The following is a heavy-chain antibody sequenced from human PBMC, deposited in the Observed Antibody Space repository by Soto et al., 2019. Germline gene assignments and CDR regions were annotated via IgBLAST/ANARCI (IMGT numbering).Heavy chain of an antibody. Sequence: ASVKVSCKASGGTFSSYAISWVRQAPGQGLEWMGGIIPIFGTANYAQKFQGRVTITADESTSTAYMELSSLRSEDTAEYYCASGSAGYYDSSGPWGQGTLVTVSS. CDR3: ASGSAGYYDSSGP. J-gene: IGHJ4*02. CDR2: IIPIFGTA. CDR1: GGTFSSYA. D-gene: IGHD3-22*01. V-gene: IGHV1-69*13.